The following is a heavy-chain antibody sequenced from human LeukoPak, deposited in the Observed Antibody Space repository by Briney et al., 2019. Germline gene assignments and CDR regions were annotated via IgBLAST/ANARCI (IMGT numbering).Heavy chain of an antibody. CDR1: GYSFTSYW. CDR2: IYPGDSDT. J-gene: IGHJ3*01. CDR3: SRRYYDFWSGYFDDAFXX. D-gene: IGHD3-3*01. V-gene: IGHV5-51*01. Sequence: GESLKISCKGSGYSFTSYWIGWVRQMPGKGLEWMGIIYPGDSDTRYSPSFQGQVTISADKSISTAYLQWSSLKASDTAMYYWSRRYYDFWSGYFDDAFXXWGXGXMVT.